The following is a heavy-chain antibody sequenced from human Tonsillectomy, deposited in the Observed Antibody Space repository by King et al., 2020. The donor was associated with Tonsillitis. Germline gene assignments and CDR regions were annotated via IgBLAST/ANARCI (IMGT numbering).Heavy chain of an antibody. CDR1: GFTFSSYA. CDR3: AKELWGGVITADAFDV. J-gene: IGHJ3*01. D-gene: IGHD3-10*01. Sequence: VQLVESGGDLVQPGGSLRLSCAASGFTFSSYAMTWVRQAPGKGLEWVSGVSSSGGSTYYADSVRGRFTISRDNSKNTLYLQMNSLRVDDTAVYFCAKELWGGVITADAFDVWGQGTMVTVSS. CDR2: VSSSGGST. V-gene: IGHV3-23*04.